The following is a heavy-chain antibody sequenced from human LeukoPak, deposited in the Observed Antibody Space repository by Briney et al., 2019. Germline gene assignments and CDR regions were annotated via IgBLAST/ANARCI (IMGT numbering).Heavy chain of an antibody. D-gene: IGHD3-10*01. CDR2: MYYSGST. V-gene: IGHV4-39*01. Sequence: PSETLSLTCTVSSGSISTSNYYWGWVRQPPGKALEWIGNMYYSGSTYFNPSLKSRVTISVDTSKNQFSLRLSAVTAADTAVYYCASVRRGFGESSKYYSYYYMDVWGNGTTVTISS. CDR3: ASVRRGFGESSKYYSYYYMDV. CDR1: SGSISTSNYY. J-gene: IGHJ6*03.